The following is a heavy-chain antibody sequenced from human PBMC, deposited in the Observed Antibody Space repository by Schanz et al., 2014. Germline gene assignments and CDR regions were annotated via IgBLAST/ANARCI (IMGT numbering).Heavy chain of an antibody. J-gene: IGHJ4*02. CDR3: ARPGGSSWSFAY. CDR1: DGSISSSSYY. CDR2: IYQSGTT. Sequence: QVQLQESGPGLVKPSENLSLTCTVSDGSISSSSYYWGWIRQPPGKGLEWIGSIYQSGTTYYSPSLKGRVTIPVATTKNQHPRNLSSVPAADTAVYYCARPGGSSWSFAYWGLGRLVIVSS. D-gene: IGHD6-13*01. V-gene: IGHV4-39*01.